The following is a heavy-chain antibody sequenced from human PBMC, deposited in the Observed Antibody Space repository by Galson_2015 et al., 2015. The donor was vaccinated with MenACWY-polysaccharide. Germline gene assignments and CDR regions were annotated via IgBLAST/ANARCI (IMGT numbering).Heavy chain of an antibody. Sequence: SLRLSCAASGFTFNSYAMHWVRQAPGKGLEWVAVISYDGSNKYYADSVKGRFTISRDNSKNTLYLQMNSLRAEDTAVYYCARPKFEQGYYGMDVWGQGTTVTVSS. CDR1: GFTFNSYA. CDR2: ISYDGSNK. CDR3: ARPKFEQGYYGMDV. D-gene: IGHD6-13*01. V-gene: IGHV3-30-3*01. J-gene: IGHJ6*02.